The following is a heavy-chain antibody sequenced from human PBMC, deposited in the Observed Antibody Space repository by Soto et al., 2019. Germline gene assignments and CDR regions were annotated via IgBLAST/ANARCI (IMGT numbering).Heavy chain of an antibody. Sequence: EVQLLESGGGLVKPGGSLRLSCAASGFAFGRYAMSWVRQAPGKGLEWVSAMGGSVDSKSYAVSVKDRFTITRDAPKHTPCLEMNTPSPEYTAIYLCPRDQITAWNDNWGQGTLVTVSS. CDR3: PRDQITAWNDN. CDR1: GFAFGRYA. D-gene: IGHD1-1*01. V-gene: IGHV3-23*01. CDR2: MGGSVDSK. J-gene: IGHJ4*02.